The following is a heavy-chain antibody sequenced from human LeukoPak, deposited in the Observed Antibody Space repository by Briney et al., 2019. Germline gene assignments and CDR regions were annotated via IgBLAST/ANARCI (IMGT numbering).Heavy chain of an antibody. Sequence: SETLSLTCTVSGGSIRSSYYYWGWIRQPPGKGLEWIGSIYDSGSTYYNPSLKSRVTISVDTSKNQFSLKLSSVTAADTAVYYCARGRIHYYDYVWGSYRYAFFDYWGQGTLVTVSS. CDR1: GGSIRSSYYY. V-gene: IGHV4-39*07. D-gene: IGHD3-16*02. CDR2: IYDSGST. J-gene: IGHJ4*02. CDR3: ARGRIHYYDYVWGSYRYAFFDY.